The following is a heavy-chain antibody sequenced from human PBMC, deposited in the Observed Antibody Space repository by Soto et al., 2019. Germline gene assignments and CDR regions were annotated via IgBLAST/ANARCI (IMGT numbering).Heavy chain of an antibody. CDR3: ARDGGRHSGGIDS. CDR1: GGTFSSYS. J-gene: IGHJ4*02. D-gene: IGHD1-26*01. V-gene: IGHV1-69*01. CDR2: IIPIFGTA. Sequence: QVQLVQSGAEVKKPGSSVKVSCKASGGTFSSYSINWVRQAPGQGLEWMGEIIPIFGTANYAQKFQGIVTITADESTSTAYMELSSLRSEDTAVYYCARDGGRHSGGIDSWGQGTLVTVSS.